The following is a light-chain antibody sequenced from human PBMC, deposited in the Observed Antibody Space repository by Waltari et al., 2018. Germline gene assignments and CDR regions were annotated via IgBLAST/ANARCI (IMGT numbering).Light chain of an antibody. CDR3: QQSYRTPLT. CDR1: QTINTY. V-gene: IGKV1-39*01. J-gene: IGKJ4*01. Sequence: DIQMTQSTPSLSASVGDRVSITCRASQTINTYLSWYQQRPGKAPSLLIFATSTLQSGVPSRFTGIGSATTFTLTINNLQPEDFATYYCQQSYRTPLTFGGGTKIEIK. CDR2: ATS.